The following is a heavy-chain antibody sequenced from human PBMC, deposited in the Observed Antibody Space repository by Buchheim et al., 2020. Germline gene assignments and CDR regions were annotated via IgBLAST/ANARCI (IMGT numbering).Heavy chain of an antibody. V-gene: IGHV4-30-2*01. D-gene: IGHD1-7*01. CDR1: GGSINSGGFS. CDR2: IYHSGST. J-gene: IGHJ4*02. CDR3: ARVELRKRYFVS. Sequence: LQLQESGSGLVKPSQTLSLTCAVSGGSINSGGFSWNWIRQPPGKGLEWIGYIYHSGSTYYNPSLNSRVTISVDRSKNQFSLRLSSVTAADTAVYYCARVELRKRYFVSWGKGTL.